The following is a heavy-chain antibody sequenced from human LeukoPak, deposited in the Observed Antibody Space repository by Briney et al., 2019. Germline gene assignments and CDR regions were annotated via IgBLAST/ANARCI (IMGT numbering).Heavy chain of an antibody. CDR3: ARAGQAGDSSGYYLDY. J-gene: IGHJ4*02. CDR2: VSYDGSIK. V-gene: IGHV3-30-3*01. D-gene: IGHD3-22*01. Sequence: PGGSLRLSCEASGFTFSRYPMHWVRQAPGKGLEWVPVVSYDGSIKSYADSVKGRFTISRDNPRNTLYLQMNSLRAEDTAVYYCARAGQAGDSSGYYLDYWGQGTLVTVSS. CDR1: GFTFSRYP.